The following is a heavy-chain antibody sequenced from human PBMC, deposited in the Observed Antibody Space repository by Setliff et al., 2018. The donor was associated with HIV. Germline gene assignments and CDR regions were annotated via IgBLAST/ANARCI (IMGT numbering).Heavy chain of an antibody. CDR1: EGTFSSYA. CDR3: ARGLAYYYGSGSYSSSYAFDI. CDR2: IIPILGIS. V-gene: IGHV1-69*10. Sequence: SCPASEGTFSSYAISWVRQAPGQGLEWMGGIIPILGISNYAQKFQGRVTITADESTSTAYMELSSLRSEDTAVYYCARGLAYYYGSGSYSSSYAFDIWGQGTMVTVSS. J-gene: IGHJ3*02. D-gene: IGHD3-10*01.